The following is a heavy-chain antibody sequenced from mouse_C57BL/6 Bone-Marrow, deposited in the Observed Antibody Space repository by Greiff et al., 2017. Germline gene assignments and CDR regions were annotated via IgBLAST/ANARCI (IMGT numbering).Heavy chain of an antibody. CDR1: GYTFTSYW. CDR3: ARRGGLRPDY. CDR2: IDPSDSYT. D-gene: IGHD2-4*01. V-gene: IGHV1-69*01. J-gene: IGHJ2*01. Sequence: QVQLQQSGAELVMPGASVKLSCKASGYTFTSYWMHWVKQRPGQGLEWIGEIDPSDSYTNYNQKFKGKSTLTVDKSSSTAYMQLSSLTSEDSAVYSCARRGGLRPDYWGQGTTLPVSS.